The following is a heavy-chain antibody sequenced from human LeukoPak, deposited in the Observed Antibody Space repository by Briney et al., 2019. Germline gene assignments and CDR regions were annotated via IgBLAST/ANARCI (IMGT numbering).Heavy chain of an antibody. D-gene: IGHD3-3*02. V-gene: IGHV4-39*07. J-gene: IGHJ4*02. CDR2: IYYSGST. CDR3: ARVLAGRHGYYFDY. Sequence: SETLSLTCTVSGGSISSYYWGWIRQPPGKGLEWVGSIYYSGSTYYNPSLKSRVTISVDTSKNEFSLKLSSVTAADTAVYYCARVLAGRHGYYFDYWGQGTLVTVSS. CDR1: GGSISSYY.